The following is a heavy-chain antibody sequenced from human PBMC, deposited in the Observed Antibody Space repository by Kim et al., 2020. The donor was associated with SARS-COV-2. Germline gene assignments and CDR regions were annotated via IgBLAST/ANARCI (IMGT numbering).Heavy chain of an antibody. J-gene: IGHJ4*02. D-gene: IGHD6-13*01. CDR2: ISGSGGST. V-gene: IGHV3-23*01. Sequence: GGSLRLSCAASGFTFSSYAMSWVRQAPGKGLEWVSAISGSGGSTYYADSVKGRFTISRDNSKNTLYLQMNSLRAEDTAVYYCAKSEKGSSWFDSYYFDYWGQGTLVTVSS. CDR3: AKSEKGSSWFDSYYFDY. CDR1: GFTFSSYA.